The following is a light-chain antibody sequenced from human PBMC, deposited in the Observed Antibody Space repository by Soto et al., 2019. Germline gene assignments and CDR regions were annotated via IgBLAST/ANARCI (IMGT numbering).Light chain of an antibody. CDR1: QSVGSY. CDR3: QNRNNWPPDAT. V-gene: IGKV3-11*01. CDR2: GAS. J-gene: IGKJ2*01. Sequence: EIVLTQSPATLSLSPGDRVTLSCRASQSVGSYLAWYQQQPGQAPRLLIYGASNRDTGIPARFSGSGSGTDLTLTISSLEPEDFAGYFCQNRNNWPPDATFGQGTRLEIK.